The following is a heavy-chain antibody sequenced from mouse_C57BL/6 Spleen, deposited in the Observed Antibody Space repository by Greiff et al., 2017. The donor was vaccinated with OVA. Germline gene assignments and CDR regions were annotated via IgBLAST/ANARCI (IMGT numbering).Heavy chain of an antibody. V-gene: IGHV1-82*01. CDR2: IYPGDGDT. D-gene: IGHD2-5*01. CDR3: ARSGYSNYAGYAMDY. CDR1: GYAFSSSW. J-gene: IGHJ4*01. Sequence: QVQLQQSGPELVKPGASVKISCKASGYAFSSSWMNWVKQRPGKGLEWIGRIYPGDGDTNYNGKFKGKATLTADKSSSTAYMQLSSLTSEDSAVYFCARSGYSNYAGYAMDYWGQGTSGTVSS.